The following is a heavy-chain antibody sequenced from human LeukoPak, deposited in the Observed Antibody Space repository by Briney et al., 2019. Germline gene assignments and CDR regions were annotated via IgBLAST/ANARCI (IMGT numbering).Heavy chain of an antibody. CDR1: GGSVSSYD. J-gene: IGHJ4*02. CDR2: VYTSGRT. V-gene: IGHV4-4*07. Sequence: SETLSLTCTVSGGSVSSYDWSCIRQHAGKGLEWLGRVYTSGRTNYNPSLKSRVTMSVDTSKNQFSLKLSSVTAADTAVYYCARDRHDYDSSGYYYVDYWGQGTLVTVSS. D-gene: IGHD3-22*01. CDR3: ARDRHDYDSSGYYYVDY.